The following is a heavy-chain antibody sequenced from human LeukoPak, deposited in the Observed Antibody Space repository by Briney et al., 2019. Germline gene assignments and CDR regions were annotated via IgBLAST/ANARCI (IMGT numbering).Heavy chain of an antibody. D-gene: IGHD5-18*01. CDR2: ISSSGSSI. CDR1: GFTFSSYE. Sequence: GGSLRLSCAASGFTFSSYEMNWVRQAPGKGLEWVSYISSSGSSIYYADSVKGRFTISRDNAKNSLYLQMNSLRAEDTAVYYCARAGYSYVPDYWGQGTLVTVSS. V-gene: IGHV3-48*03. CDR3: ARAGYSYVPDY. J-gene: IGHJ4*02.